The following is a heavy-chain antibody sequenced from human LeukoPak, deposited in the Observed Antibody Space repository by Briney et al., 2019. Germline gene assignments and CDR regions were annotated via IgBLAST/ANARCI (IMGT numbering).Heavy chain of an antibody. Sequence: GRSLRLSCAASGFTFSTYAMHWVRQAPGKGLEWVALISYDGSNKYNADSVKGRFTISRDNSKNTLYLQMNSLRAEDTAVYYCAREWLQRAFDIWGQGTMVTVSS. CDR2: ISYDGSNK. CDR1: GFTFSTYA. V-gene: IGHV3-30-3*01. J-gene: IGHJ3*02. D-gene: IGHD5-24*01. CDR3: AREWLQRAFDI.